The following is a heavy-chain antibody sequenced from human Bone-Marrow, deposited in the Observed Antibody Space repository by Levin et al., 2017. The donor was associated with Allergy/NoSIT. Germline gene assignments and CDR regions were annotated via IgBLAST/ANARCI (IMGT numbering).Heavy chain of an antibody. D-gene: IGHD2-15*01. V-gene: IGHV3-23*01. CDR1: GFTFSSHA. J-gene: IGHJ4*02. CDR2: ISGSGVTT. Sequence: GGSLRLSCAASGFTFSSHAMSWVRQAPGKGPEWVSGISGSGVTTNYADSVKGRFTISRDNFKNTLYLQMNSLRAEDTAVYYCAKGAWWDLADYWGQGTLVTVSS. CDR3: AKGAWWDLADY.